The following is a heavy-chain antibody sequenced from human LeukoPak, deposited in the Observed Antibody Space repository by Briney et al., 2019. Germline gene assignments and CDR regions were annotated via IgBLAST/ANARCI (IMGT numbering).Heavy chain of an antibody. CDR3: ASISTIAAAGNAFDY. CDR1: GGSISSSSYY. D-gene: IGHD6-13*01. CDR2: IYYSGST. J-gene: IGHJ4*02. Sequence: SETLSLTCTVSGGSISSSSYYWGWIRQPPGKGLEWIGSIYYSGSTYYNPSLKSRVTISVDTSKNQFSLKLSSVTAADTALYYCASISTIAAAGNAFDYWGQGTLVTVSS. V-gene: IGHV4-39*01.